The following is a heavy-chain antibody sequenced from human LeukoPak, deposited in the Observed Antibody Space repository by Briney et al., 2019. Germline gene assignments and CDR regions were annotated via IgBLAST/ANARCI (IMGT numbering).Heavy chain of an antibody. J-gene: IGHJ4*02. Sequence: PGGSLRLSCAASGFTFSSYAMSWVRQAPGKGLEWVSFIYSGGSTYYADSVKGRFTISRDNSKNTLYLQMNSLRAEDTAVYYCARLGGHRYCTNGVCYYCDYWGQGTLVTVSS. V-gene: IGHV3-66*01. CDR2: IYSGGST. D-gene: IGHD2-8*01. CDR3: ARLGGHRYCTNGVCYYCDY. CDR1: GFTFSSYA.